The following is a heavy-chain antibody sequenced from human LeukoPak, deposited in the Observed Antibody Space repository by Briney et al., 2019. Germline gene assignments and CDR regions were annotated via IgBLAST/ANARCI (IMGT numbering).Heavy chain of an antibody. CDR3: AKMRDILLYNGCDS. CDR2: ITASGGTP. CDR1: DTPLSSSA. D-gene: IGHD3-10*01. Sequence: GGSLRLSCTVSDTPLSSSAMTWVRKAPGKGLEWFSAITASGGTPYYADSVKGRFTIFRDNSHNTPYLHMNSLRGGLTAAYSAAKMRDILLYNGCDSWGQGTLVTVSS. J-gene: IGHJ4*02. V-gene: IGHV3-23*01.